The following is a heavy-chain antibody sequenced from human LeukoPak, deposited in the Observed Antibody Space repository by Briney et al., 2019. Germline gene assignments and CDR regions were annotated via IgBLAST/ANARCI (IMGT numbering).Heavy chain of an antibody. V-gene: IGHV3-48*03. D-gene: IGHD1-7*01. CDR2: ISSSGSTI. Sequence: GGSLRLSCAASGFTFSSYEMNWVRQAPGKGLEWVSYISSSGSTIYYADSVKGRFTISRDNAKNSLYLQMNSLRAEDTAVYYCARSDNWNSTPFDYWGQGTLVTVSS. CDR3: ARSDNWNSTPFDY. J-gene: IGHJ4*02. CDR1: GFTFSSYE.